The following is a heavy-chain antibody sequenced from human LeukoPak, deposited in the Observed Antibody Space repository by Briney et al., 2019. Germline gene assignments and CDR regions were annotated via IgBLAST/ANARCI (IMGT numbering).Heavy chain of an antibody. Sequence: GGSLRLSCTASGFTFSTYSMNWVRQAPGKGLEWVSSISSSSSYIYYADSVKGRFTISRDNAKNSLYLQMNSLRAEDTAVYYCAREAMTMVTDYWGQGTLVTVSS. J-gene: IGHJ4*02. CDR3: AREAMTMVTDY. V-gene: IGHV3-21*01. D-gene: IGHD4-17*01. CDR1: GFTFSTYS. CDR2: ISSSSSYI.